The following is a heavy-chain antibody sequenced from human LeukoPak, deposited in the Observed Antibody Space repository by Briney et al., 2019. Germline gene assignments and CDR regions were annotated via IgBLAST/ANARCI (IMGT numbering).Heavy chain of an antibody. CDR1: GYTFTSNY. J-gene: IGHJ4*02. Sequence: VASVKVSCKASGYTFTSNYIHWVRQAPGQGLEWMGMIYPRDGSTSYAQKFQGRVTVTRDTSTSTVHMELSGLRSEDTAVYYCARAQEGFDYWGQGTLVTVSS. CDR2: IYPRDGST. V-gene: IGHV1-46*01. CDR3: ARAQEGFDY.